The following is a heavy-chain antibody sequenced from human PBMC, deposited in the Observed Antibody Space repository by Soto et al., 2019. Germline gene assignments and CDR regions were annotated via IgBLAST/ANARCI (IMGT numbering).Heavy chain of an antibody. CDR1: GGSFSGYY. V-gene: IGHV4-34*01. Sequence: SETLSLTCAVYGGSFSGYYWSWIRQPPGKGLEWIGEINHSGSTNYNPSLKSRVTISVDTSKNQFSLKLSSVTAADTAVYYCARVNGRVGWFDPWGQGTLVTVSS. D-gene: IGHD2-8*01. CDR3: ARVNGRVGWFDP. J-gene: IGHJ5*02. CDR2: INHSGST.